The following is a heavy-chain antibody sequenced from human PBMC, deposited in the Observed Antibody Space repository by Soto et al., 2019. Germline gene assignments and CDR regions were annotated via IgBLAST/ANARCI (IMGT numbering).Heavy chain of an antibody. V-gene: IGHV3-30*18. J-gene: IGHJ6*02. CDR2: ISYDGSNK. Sequence: GSLRLSCAASGVTFSSYGMHWVRQAPGKGLEWVAVISYDGSNKYYADSVKGRFTISRDNSKNTLYLQMNSLRAEDTAVYYCAKDLAAVVVESYGMDVWGQGTTVTVSS. CDR1: GVTFSSYG. CDR3: AKDLAAVVVESYGMDV. D-gene: IGHD2-15*01.